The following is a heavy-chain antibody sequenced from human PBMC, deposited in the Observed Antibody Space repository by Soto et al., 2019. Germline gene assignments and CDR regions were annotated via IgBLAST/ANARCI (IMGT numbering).Heavy chain of an antibody. D-gene: IGHD3-3*01. CDR3: ARHDSLYYDFWSGKADAFDI. J-gene: IGHJ3*02. V-gene: IGHV5-51*01. CDR1: GYILSNYW. CDR2: IYPGDSDT. Sequence: GESLKISCKGSGYILSNYWIGWVRQMPGKGLEWMGIIYPGDSDTRYSPSFQGQVTISADKSISTAYLQWSSLKASDTAMYYCARHDSLYYDFWSGKADAFDIWGQGTMVTVSS.